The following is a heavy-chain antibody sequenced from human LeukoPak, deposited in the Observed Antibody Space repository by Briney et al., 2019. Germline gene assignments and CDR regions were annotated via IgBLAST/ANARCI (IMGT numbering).Heavy chain of an antibody. V-gene: IGHV3-23*01. CDR2: ISGSGGST. CDR1: GFTFSSYA. Sequence: GGSLRLSCAASGFTFSSYATSWVRQAPGKGLEWVSAISGSGGSTYYADSVKGRFTISRDNSKNTLYLQMNSLRAEDTAVYYCAKDQKQATLTGTTWYYYYYMDVWGKGTTVTVSS. CDR3: AKDQKQATLTGTTWYYYYYMDV. J-gene: IGHJ6*03. D-gene: IGHD1-7*01.